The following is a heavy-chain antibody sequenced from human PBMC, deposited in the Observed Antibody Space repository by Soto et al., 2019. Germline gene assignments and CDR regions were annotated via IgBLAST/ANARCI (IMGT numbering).Heavy chain of an antibody. CDR1: GSTFSKRS. D-gene: IGHD2-21*01. CDR2: ITPAFGTT. V-gene: IGHV1-69*01. J-gene: IGHJ4*02. CDR3: ATWAGLVTYRGFIGPLDF. Sequence: QVHLVQSGAEVKKPGSSVKISCRASGSTFSKRSITWVRQAPGQGFEWMGGITPAFGTTNFARKFQGRLTITADEPTTTAYLELSSLTSEDTAVYHCATWAGLVTYRGFIGPLDFRGQGTLVTVSS.